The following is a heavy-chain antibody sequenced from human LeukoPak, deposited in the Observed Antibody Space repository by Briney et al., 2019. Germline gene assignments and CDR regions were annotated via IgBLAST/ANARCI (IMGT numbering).Heavy chain of an antibody. V-gene: IGHV1-69*13. Sequence: SVKVSCKASGGTFSRSGISWVRQAPGQGLEWMGGIIPIFGTANYAQKFQGRVRITADESTSTAYLELTSLRSEATAIYYCARDGAIFDSSGYYFLWWGQGTLVTVSS. D-gene: IGHD3-22*01. CDR1: GGTFSRSG. J-gene: IGHJ4*02. CDR2: IIPIFGTA. CDR3: ARDGAIFDSSGYYFLW.